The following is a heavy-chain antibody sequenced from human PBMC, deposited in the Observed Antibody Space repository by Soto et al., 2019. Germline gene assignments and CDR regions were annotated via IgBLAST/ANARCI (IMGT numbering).Heavy chain of an antibody. CDR3: ARGNYYDSSGYHY. D-gene: IGHD3-22*01. CDR1: GGSFSGYY. J-gene: IGHJ4*02. V-gene: IGHV4-34*01. CDR2: INHSGST. Sequence: QVQLQQWGAGLLKPSETLSLTCAVYGGSFSGYYWSWIRQPPGKGLEWIGEINHSGSTNYNPSLKSRVTISVDTSKNQFSLKLSSVTAADTAVYYCARGNYYDSSGYHYWGQGTLVTVSS.